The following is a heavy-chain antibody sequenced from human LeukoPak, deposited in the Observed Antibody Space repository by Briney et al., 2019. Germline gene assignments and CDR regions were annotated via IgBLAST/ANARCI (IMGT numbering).Heavy chain of an antibody. V-gene: IGHV3-23*01. D-gene: IGHD4-11*01. J-gene: IGHJ5*02. CDR3: ARRSTVKDGQNWFDP. CDR1: GFTFSSYA. CDR2: ISGSGGSA. Sequence: GGSLRLSCAASGFTFSSYAMSWVRQAPGKGLEWVSAISGSGGSADYADSVKGRFTISRDNSKNTPYLQMNSLRAEDTAVYYCARRSTVKDGQNWFDPWGQGTLVTVSS.